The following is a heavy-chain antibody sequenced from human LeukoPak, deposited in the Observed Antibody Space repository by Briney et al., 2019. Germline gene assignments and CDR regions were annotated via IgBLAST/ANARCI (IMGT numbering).Heavy chain of an antibody. CDR2: IYYSGST. CDR1: GGSISSYY. V-gene: IGHV4-59*01. D-gene: IGHD6-19*01. J-gene: IGHJ4*02. Sequence: PSQTLSLTCTVSGGSISSYYWSWIRQPPGKGLEWIGYIYYSGSTNYNPSLKSRVTISVDTSKNQFSLKLSSVTAADTAVYYCARAQYSSGWFDYWGQGTLVTVSS. CDR3: ARAQYSSGWFDY.